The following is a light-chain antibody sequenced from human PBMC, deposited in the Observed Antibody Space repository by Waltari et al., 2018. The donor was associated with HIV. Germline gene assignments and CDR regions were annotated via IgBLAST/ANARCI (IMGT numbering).Light chain of an antibody. Sequence: QSALTQPRSVSGSPGQSVTISCTGTSSDVGGYDSVSWDLQHPGKVPKLIIYEVIKRPSGVPGRFSRYKSGNPASLTIAGLQTEDEADYFGCSYAGTYTYVLFGGGTKLTVL. CDR1: SSDVGGYDS. J-gene: IGLJ3*02. V-gene: IGLV2-11*01. CDR2: EVI. CDR3: CSYAGTYTYVL.